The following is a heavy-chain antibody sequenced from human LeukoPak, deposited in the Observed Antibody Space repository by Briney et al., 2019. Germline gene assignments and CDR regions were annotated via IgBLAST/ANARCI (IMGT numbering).Heavy chain of an antibody. CDR2: IIPIFGTA. Sequence: SVKVSCKASGGTFSSYAISWVRQAPGQGLEWMGGIIPIFGTANYAQKFQGRVTITTDESTSTAYMELTRLTSDDTAVYYCVREGEGPLSKDFDYWGQGTLVTVSS. CDR1: GGTFSSYA. J-gene: IGHJ4*02. V-gene: IGHV1-69*05. D-gene: IGHD2/OR15-2a*01. CDR3: VREGEGPLSKDFDY.